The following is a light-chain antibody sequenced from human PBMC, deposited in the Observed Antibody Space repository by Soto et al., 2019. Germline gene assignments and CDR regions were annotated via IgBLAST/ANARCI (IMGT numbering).Light chain of an antibody. CDR1: RDIDSF. Sequence: IQLTQSPSSLSSSVGDRVTITCRASRDIDSFLAWYQQRPGKAPKLLIYAASTLDSGVPSRFSGSGSGTEFTLTISSLQPDDFATYYCQHYNSYSEAFGQGTKVDI. J-gene: IGKJ1*01. V-gene: IGKV1-9*01. CDR2: AAS. CDR3: QHYNSYSEA.